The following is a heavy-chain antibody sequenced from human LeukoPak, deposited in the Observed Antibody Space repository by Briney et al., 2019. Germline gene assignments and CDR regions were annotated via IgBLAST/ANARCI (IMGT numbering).Heavy chain of an antibody. CDR1: GFTFSSYW. CDR3: ARGTFYFFSGPTTPVNY. V-gene: IGHV3-7*01. CDR2: IKQDGGET. D-gene: IGHD1-26*01. J-gene: IGHJ4*02. Sequence: GGSLRLSCAASGFTFSSYWVSWVRQAPGKGLEWVANIKQDGGETYYVDSVKGRFTISRDNAENSLFLQMNSLRAEDTAVYYCARGTFYFFSGPTTPVNYWGQGTLVTVSS.